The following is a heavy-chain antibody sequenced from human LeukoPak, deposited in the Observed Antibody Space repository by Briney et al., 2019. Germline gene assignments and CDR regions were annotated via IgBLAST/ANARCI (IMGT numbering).Heavy chain of an antibody. D-gene: IGHD3-10*02. V-gene: IGHV3-48*03. Sequence: GGSRGLSGAASGFTSSSYEINWARQAPGKGREWVSYISSSGSTIYYADSVKGRFTISRDNAKNSLYLQMNSLRAEDTAVYYCAELGITMIGGVWGKGTTVTISS. CDR2: ISSSGSTI. J-gene: IGHJ6*04. CDR1: GFTSSSYE. CDR3: AELGITMIGGV.